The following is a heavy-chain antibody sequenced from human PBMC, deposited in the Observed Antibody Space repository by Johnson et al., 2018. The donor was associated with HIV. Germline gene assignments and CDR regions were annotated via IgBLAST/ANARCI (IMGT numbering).Heavy chain of an antibody. V-gene: IGHV3-7*01. CDR2: IKQDGSEK. CDR3: ARGPVMVRGVTYAFDI. J-gene: IGHJ3*02. CDR1: GFTFSSYW. D-gene: IGHD3-10*01. Sequence: VLLVESGGGLVQPGGSLRLSCAASGFTFSSYWMSWVRQAPGKGLEWVANIKQDGSEKYYVDSVKGRFTISRDNSKNTLYLQMNSLRAEDTAVYYCARGPVMVRGVTYAFDIWGQGTMVTVSS.